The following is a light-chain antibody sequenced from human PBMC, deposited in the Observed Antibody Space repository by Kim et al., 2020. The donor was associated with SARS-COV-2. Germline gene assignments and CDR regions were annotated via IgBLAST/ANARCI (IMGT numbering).Light chain of an antibody. CDR1: QSVSSN. CDR2: GAS. CDR3: QQYNNWPPGIT. V-gene: IGKV3-15*01. Sequence: PGEKATLACRASQSVSSNFAWYQQKPGQAPRLLLYGASTRATGIPARFRGSGSGTEFTLTISSLQSEDFAVYYCQQYNNWPPGITFGGGTKVDIK. J-gene: IGKJ4*01.